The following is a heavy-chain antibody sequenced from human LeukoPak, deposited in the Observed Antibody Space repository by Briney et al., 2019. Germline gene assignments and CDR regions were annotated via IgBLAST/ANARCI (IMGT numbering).Heavy chain of an antibody. V-gene: IGHV4-61*02. D-gene: IGHD2-21*02. CDR1: GGSISSGNYY. Sequence: SETLSLTCTVSGGSISSGNYYWSWIRQPAGKGLEWIGRIYTSGSTNYNPSLKSRVTISIDTSKNQFSLKLSSVTAADTAVYYCARVNVVATQRAFDIWGQGTMVTVSS. CDR3: ARVNVVATQRAFDI. J-gene: IGHJ3*02. CDR2: IYTSGST.